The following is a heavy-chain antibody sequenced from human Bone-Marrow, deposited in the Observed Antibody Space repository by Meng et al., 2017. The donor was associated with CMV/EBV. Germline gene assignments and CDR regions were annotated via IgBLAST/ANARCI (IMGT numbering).Heavy chain of an antibody. Sequence: SETLSLTCTVSGGSISSSSYYWGWIRQPPGKGLEWIGSIYYSGSTYYNPSLKSRVTISVDTSKNQFSLKLSSVTAADTAVYYCASGLLRFLINWGQGTLVTASS. CDR3: ASGLLRFLIN. D-gene: IGHD3-3*01. J-gene: IGHJ4*02. V-gene: IGHV4-39*07. CDR1: GGSISSSSYY. CDR2: IYYSGST.